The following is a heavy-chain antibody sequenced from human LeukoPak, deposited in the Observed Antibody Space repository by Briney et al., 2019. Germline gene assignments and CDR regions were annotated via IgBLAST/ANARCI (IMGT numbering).Heavy chain of an antibody. D-gene: IGHD1-26*01. Sequence: ASVKVSCKASAYTFTSYGISWVRQAPGQGLEWMGWISVYNGHTNYAQNLQGRVTMATDTSTSTAYMELRSLRSDDTAVYYCAREYSGSYPIDYWGQGTLVTVSS. CDR2: ISVYNGHT. J-gene: IGHJ4*02. CDR3: AREYSGSYPIDY. CDR1: AYTFTSYG. V-gene: IGHV1-18*01.